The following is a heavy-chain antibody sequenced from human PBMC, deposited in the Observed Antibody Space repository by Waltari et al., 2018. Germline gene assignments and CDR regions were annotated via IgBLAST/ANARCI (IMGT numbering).Heavy chain of an antibody. CDR2: IYHTGST. D-gene: IGHD3-16*02. CDR3: ARATRIMITFGGVIAFDP. J-gene: IGHJ5*02. Sequence: QLQLQESGPGLVKPSETLSPPCLVPGGSLSNASYYWGWIRQPPGKGLEWFGSIYHTGSTYYNPSLKSRVTVSQDTPKNQFSLKLSSVTAADTALYYCARATRIMITFGGVIAFDPWGQGTLVTVSS. V-gene: IGHV4-39*01. CDR1: GGSLSNASYY.